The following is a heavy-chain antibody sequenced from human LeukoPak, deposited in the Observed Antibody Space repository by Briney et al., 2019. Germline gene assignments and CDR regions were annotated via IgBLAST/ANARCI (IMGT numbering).Heavy chain of an antibody. Sequence: ASVKVSCKASGYTFTSYYMHWVRKAPGPGLEWMGIIKLSGGSTSYAQTSQGRVTMTREMSTSTDYSELRSLRTEDTTVYYCAKGQWRAAHDAFDILGQGTIVTGSS. CDR3: AKGQWRAAHDAFDI. D-gene: IGHD6-19*01. CDR1: GYTFTSYY. V-gene: IGHV1-46*01. CDR2: IKLSGGST. J-gene: IGHJ3*02.